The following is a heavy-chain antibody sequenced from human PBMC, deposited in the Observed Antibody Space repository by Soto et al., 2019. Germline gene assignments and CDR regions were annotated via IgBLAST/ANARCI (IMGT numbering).Heavy chain of an antibody. CDR2: ISTSSTYI. CDR1: GFPFSSYS. J-gene: IGHJ5*02. D-gene: IGHD1-26*01. Sequence: EVQLVESGGGLVKPGGSLRLSCSASGFPFSSYSMNWVRQAPGKGLEWVSSISTSSTYIYFADSVKGRFTISRDNAKNSLYLQMDSLRAEDTAVYYCVPNPRVMGVLTTSVSWGQGTMVTVSS. CDR3: VPNPRVMGVLTTSVS. V-gene: IGHV3-21*01.